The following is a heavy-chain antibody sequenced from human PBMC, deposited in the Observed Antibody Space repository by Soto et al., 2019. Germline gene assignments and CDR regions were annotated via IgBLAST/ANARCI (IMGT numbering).Heavy chain of an antibody. V-gene: IGHV3-48*02. CDR1: GFTFSSYS. Sequence: EAQLVESGGGLVQPGGSLRLSCAASGFTFSSYSMNWVRQAPGKGLEWISYISSSSSTIYYADSVQGRFTISRDNARNSLYLQMNSLRDEDTAMYYCARDSPPGCHSDYWGQGALVTVSS. J-gene: IGHJ4*02. CDR3: ARDSPPGCHSDY. D-gene: IGHD6-19*01. CDR2: ISSSSSTI.